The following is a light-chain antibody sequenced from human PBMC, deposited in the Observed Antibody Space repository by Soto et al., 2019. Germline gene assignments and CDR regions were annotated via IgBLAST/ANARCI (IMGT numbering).Light chain of an antibody. CDR2: DAN. CDR1: TGAVATNHY. Sequence: QAVVTQEPSLTVSPGGTVTLTFASSTGAVATNHYPYWFQQKPCRAPMTLIYDANNRHSWAPARFSGSLLGGKPALNISGAQPEDEAEYYCSLQYRGIRVFGGGTKLADL. CDR3: SLQYRGIRV. J-gene: IGLJ3*02. V-gene: IGLV7-46*01.